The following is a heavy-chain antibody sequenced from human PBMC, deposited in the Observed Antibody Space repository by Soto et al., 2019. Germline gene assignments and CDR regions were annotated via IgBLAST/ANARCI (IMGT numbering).Heavy chain of an antibody. Sequence: SETLSLTCTVSGGSVSSGSYYWSWIRQPPGKGLEWIGYIYYSGSTNYNPSLKSRVTISVDTSKNQFSLKLSSVTAADTAVYYCARGRRDIAVAGTGLLIDYWGQGTLVTVSS. J-gene: IGHJ4*02. V-gene: IGHV4-61*01. CDR3: ARGRRDIAVAGTGLLIDY. D-gene: IGHD6-19*01. CDR2: IYYSGST. CDR1: GGSVSSGSYY.